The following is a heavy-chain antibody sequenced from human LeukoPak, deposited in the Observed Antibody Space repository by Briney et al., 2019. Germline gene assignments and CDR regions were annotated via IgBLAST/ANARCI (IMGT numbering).Heavy chain of an antibody. V-gene: IGHV3-48*03. D-gene: IGHD3-22*01. J-gene: IGHJ4*02. CDR2: ISSSGSTI. Sequence: GGSLRLSCAASGFTFSSYEMNWVRQAPGKGLEWVSYISSSGSTIYYADSVKGRFTISRDNAKNSLYLQMNSLRAEDTAVYYCVRDSITMIAFSDYWGQGTLVTVSS. CDR1: GFTFSSYE. CDR3: VRDSITMIAFSDY.